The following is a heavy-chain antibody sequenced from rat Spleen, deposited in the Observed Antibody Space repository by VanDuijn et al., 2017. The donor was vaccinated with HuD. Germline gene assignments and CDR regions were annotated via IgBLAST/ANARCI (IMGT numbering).Heavy chain of an antibody. V-gene: IGHV5-31*01. Sequence: EVELVESGGGLVQPGTSLKLSCVASGFTFNNYWLSWVRQTPGKGLDWIASITKDGGSLFYRDSVKGRFTVSRDNEQNILYLQMDSLRSEDTATYYCSRGGATRFDYWGQGVMVTVSS. CDR3: SRGGATRFDY. J-gene: IGHJ2*01. CDR2: ITKDGGSL. D-gene: IGHD1-11*01. CDR1: GFTFNNYW.